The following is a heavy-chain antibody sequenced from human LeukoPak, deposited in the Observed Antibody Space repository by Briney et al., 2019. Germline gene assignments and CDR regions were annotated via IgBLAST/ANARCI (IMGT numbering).Heavy chain of an antibody. CDR1: GFTFSSYG. CDR2: IRYDGSNK. D-gene: IGHD3-10*01. Sequence: GGSLRLSCAASGFTFSSYGMHWVRQAPGKGLEWVAFIRYDGSNKYYADSVKGRFTISRDNSKNTLYLQMNSLRAEDTAVYYCAKDKNVLLWFGDPQGLDAFDIWGQGTMVTVSS. CDR3: AKDKNVLLWFGDPQGLDAFDI. J-gene: IGHJ3*02. V-gene: IGHV3-30*02.